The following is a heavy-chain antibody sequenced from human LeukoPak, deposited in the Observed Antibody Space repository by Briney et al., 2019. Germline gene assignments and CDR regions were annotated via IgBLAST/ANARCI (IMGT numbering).Heavy chain of an antibody. CDR1: GGSINNYY. Sequence: LSETLSLTCTVSGGSINNYYWGWIRQPPGKGLEWIGNIYSSGNTYYNASLKSRVTIYIDTSKNQFSLNLSSVTAADTAVYYCAKSGGSGLIDYWGQGTLVTVSS. D-gene: IGHD1-26*01. CDR3: AKSGGSGLIDY. CDR2: IYSSGNT. J-gene: IGHJ4*02. V-gene: IGHV4-59*04.